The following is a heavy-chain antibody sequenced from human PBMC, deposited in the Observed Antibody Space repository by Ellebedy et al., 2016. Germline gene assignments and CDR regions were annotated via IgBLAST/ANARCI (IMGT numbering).Heavy chain of an antibody. J-gene: IGHJ3*02. D-gene: IGHD1-7*01. CDR1: GDSSSNYY. V-gene: IGHV4-59*01. CDR3: ARASERVSGTTLPDAFDI. CDR2: IYYSGST. Sequence: SETLSLTCTVSGDSSSNYYWTWIRQPPGKGLEWIGFIYYSGSTNYNPSLKSRVTISVDTSKNQFSLKLSSVTAADTAVYYCARASERVSGTTLPDAFDIWGQGTMVTVSS.